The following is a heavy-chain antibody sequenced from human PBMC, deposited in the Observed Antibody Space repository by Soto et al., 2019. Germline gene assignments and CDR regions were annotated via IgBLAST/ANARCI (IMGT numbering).Heavy chain of an antibody. J-gene: IGHJ4*02. D-gene: IGHD6-19*01. Sequence: QVQLQQSGAGLLKPSETLSLTCAVYGESFSGYIWTWIRQTPGKGLQWIGQINHSGSAYYNPSLNSRFTISVHTSNSQFSLELSSVTAADTAVYYCARGLIAGSHYSGGWYYFDSWGQGTQVTVSS. CDR2: INHSGSA. V-gene: IGHV4-34*01. CDR3: ARGLIAGSHYSGGWYYFDS. CDR1: GESFSGYI.